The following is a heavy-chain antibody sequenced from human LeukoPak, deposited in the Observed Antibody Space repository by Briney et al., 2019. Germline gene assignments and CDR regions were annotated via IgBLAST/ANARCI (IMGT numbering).Heavy chain of an antibody. V-gene: IGHV3-7*01. D-gene: IGHD3-3*01. CDR1: EFTFSSYW. Sequence: PGGSLRLSCAASEFTFSSYWMTWVRQAPGKGLEWVANIKEDGSEKYYEDSVKGRFTISRDNSQNTVSLQLNNLRIEDTALYYCAKTSLSDPSGHYYYMDVWGKGTTVTVSS. CDR2: IKEDGSEK. CDR3: AKTSLSDPSGHYYYMDV. J-gene: IGHJ6*03.